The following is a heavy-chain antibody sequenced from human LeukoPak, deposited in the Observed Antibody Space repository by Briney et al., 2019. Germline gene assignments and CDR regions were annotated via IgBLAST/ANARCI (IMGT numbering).Heavy chain of an antibody. Sequence: GGSLRLSCAASGFTFSSYGMHWVRQAPGKGLEWVAVISYDGSNKYYADSVKGRFTISRDNSKNTLYLQMNSLRAEDTAVYYCAKGRTRGVRGVIVLVYFDYWGQGTLVTVSS. CDR1: GFTFSSYG. CDR2: ISYDGSNK. D-gene: IGHD3-10*01. J-gene: IGHJ4*02. V-gene: IGHV3-30*18. CDR3: AKGRTRGVRGVIVLVYFDY.